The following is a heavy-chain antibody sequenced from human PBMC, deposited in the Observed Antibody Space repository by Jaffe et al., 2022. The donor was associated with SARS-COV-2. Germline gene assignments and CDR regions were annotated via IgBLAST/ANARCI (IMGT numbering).Heavy chain of an antibody. CDR2: ISAGGSSI. CDR3: VAHCGGDCSSFRGAFDI. CDR1: GFSFNTYV. D-gene: IGHD2-21*02. V-gene: IGHV3-23*01. Sequence: EVQLLESGGGLVQPGGSLRLSCAASGFSFNTYVINWVRQAPGKGLEWVSSISAGGSSIYYADSVKGRFTISRDNSKSMVFVQLNSLRAEDTAVYYCVAHCGGDCSSFRGAFDIWGQGTMVTVSS. J-gene: IGHJ3*02.